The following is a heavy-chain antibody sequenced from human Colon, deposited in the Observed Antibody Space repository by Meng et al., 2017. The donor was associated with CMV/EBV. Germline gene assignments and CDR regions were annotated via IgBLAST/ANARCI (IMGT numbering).Heavy chain of an antibody. D-gene: IGHD6-13*01. Sequence: SETLSLTCNVSITSMSSYFWNWIRQPPGKGLEWIGYVYYSGSANYNPSLQSRVTISIDTSKNQFSLEVTSVTAADTAVYYCARGFPRGGSTDAFDIWGQGTMVTVSS. CDR1: ITSMSSYF. CDR3: ARGFPRGGSTDAFDI. V-gene: IGHV4-59*01. J-gene: IGHJ3*02. CDR2: VYYSGSA.